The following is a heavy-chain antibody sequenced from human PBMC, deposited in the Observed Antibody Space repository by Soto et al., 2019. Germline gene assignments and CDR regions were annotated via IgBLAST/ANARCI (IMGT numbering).Heavy chain of an antibody. CDR2: SSFDGGNK. CDR1: GFNFRGYG. Sequence: QVQLVESGGGGVQPGGSRRLSGEVSGFNFRGYGMNGVGKAQGKGLEWVAFSSFDGGNKYHADSVKGRFTISRDNSKNTLYLQMNSLREGDTGVYYCARARRSSSWTTNSWGQGTLVTVSS. J-gene: IGHJ5*02. V-gene: IGHV3-30*02. CDR3: ARARRSSSWTTNS. D-gene: IGHD2-8*01.